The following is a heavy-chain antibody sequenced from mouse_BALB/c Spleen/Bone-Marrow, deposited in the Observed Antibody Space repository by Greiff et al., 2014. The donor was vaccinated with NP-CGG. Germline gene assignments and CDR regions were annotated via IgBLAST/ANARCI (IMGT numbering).Heavy chain of an antibody. V-gene: IGHV14-3*02. CDR3: AMYYYGSSLFAY. J-gene: IGHJ3*01. Sequence: EVQLQQSGAELVKPGASAKLSCTASGFNIKDTYMHWVKQRPEQGLEWIGRIDPANGNTKYDPKFQGKATITADTSSNTAYLQLSSLTSEDTAVYYCAMYYYGSSLFAYRGQGTLVTVSA. CDR1: GFNIKDTY. CDR2: IDPANGNT. D-gene: IGHD1-1*01.